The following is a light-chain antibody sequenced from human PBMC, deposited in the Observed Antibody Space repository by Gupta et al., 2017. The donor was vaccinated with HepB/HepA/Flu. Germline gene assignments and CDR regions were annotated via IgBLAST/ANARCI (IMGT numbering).Light chain of an antibody. J-gene: IGKJ4*02. CDR3: QQYDTYPRT. CDR2: GAS. Sequence: DIQMTQSPSSLSASLGDRVTITCRASQAIRNDLAWYQQKPGEAPKCLIYGASSLQSGVPSRFSGRRSGTDFTLAISSLQPADVATYSCQQYDTYPRTFGGGTXVEIK. V-gene: IGKV1-17*01. CDR1: QAIRND.